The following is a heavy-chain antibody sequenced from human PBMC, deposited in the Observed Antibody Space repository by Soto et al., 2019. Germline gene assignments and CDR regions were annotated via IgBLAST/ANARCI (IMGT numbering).Heavy chain of an antibody. J-gene: IGHJ5*02. V-gene: IGHV3-23*01. CDR1: GFTFSSYA. CDR2: IGGRGGST. CDR3: AKELSRSWYTAYNWFDP. Sequence: GGSLRLSCAASGFTFSSYAMSWVRQAPGKGLEWVSAIGGRGGSTYYADSVKGRFTISRDNSKNTLYLQMNSLRAEDTAVYYCAKELSRSWYTAYNWFDPWGQGTLVTVSS. D-gene: IGHD6-13*01.